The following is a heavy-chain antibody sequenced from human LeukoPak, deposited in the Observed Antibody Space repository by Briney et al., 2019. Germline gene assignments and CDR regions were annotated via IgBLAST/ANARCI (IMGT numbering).Heavy chain of an antibody. V-gene: IGHV3-23*01. CDR1: GFTFSSYG. CDR2: ISGSGGST. J-gene: IGHJ4*02. CDR3: AKARISFDY. D-gene: IGHD3-3*02. Sequence: TGGSLRLSCAASGFTFSSYGMHWVRQAPGKGLEWVSAISGSGGSTYYADSVKGRFTISRDNSKNTLYLQMNSLRAEDTAVYYCAKARISFDYWGQGTLVTVSS.